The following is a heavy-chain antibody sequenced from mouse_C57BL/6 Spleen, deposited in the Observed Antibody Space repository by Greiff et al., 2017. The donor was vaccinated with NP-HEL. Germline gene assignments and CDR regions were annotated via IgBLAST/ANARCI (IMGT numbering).Heavy chain of an antibody. CDR2: ISSGSSTI. V-gene: IGHV5-17*01. D-gene: IGHD4-1*01. Sequence: EVNLVESGGGLVKPGGSLKLSCAASGFTFSDYGMHWVRQAPEKGLEWVAYISSGSSTIYYADTVKGRFTISRDNAKNTLFLQMTSLRSEDTAMYYCARPLTGTYAMDYWGQGTSVTVSS. CDR1: GFTFSDYG. J-gene: IGHJ4*01. CDR3: ARPLTGTYAMDY.